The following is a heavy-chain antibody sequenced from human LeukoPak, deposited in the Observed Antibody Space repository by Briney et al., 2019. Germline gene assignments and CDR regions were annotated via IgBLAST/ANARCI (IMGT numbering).Heavy chain of an antibody. CDR1: GFTFSDYY. D-gene: IGHD4-23*01. V-gene: IGHV3-11*01. CDR2: ISSSGSTI. CDR3: AKDLSPDYGGNHAPGY. Sequence: GGSLRLSCAASGFTFSDYYMSWIRQAPGKGLEWVSYISSSGSTIYYADSVKGRFTISRDNAKNSLYLQMNSLRAEDTALYYCAKDLSPDYGGNHAPGYWGQGTLVTVSS. J-gene: IGHJ4*02.